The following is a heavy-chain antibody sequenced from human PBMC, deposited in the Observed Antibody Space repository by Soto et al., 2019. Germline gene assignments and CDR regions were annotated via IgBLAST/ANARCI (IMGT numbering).Heavy chain of an antibody. CDR2: INHSGST. CDR1: GGSFSGYY. CDR3: ARDKITGSFDY. Sequence: SETLSLTCAVYGGSFSGYYWTWIRQPPGTGLEWIGEINHSGSTNYNPSLKSRVTISVDTSKNQFSLKLTSVTAADTVVYYCARDKITGSFDYWGQGTLVTV. D-gene: IGHD2-8*02. J-gene: IGHJ4*02. V-gene: IGHV4-34*01.